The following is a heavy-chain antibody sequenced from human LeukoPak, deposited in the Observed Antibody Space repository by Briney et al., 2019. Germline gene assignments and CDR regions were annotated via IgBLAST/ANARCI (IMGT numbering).Heavy chain of an antibody. V-gene: IGHV4-39*01. D-gene: IGHD1-14*01. CDR3: ASDARTIQIFGL. Sequence: SETLSLTCTVSGGSISSSSYYWGWIRQPPGKGLEWIGSIYYSGSTYYNPSLKSRVTISVDTSKNQFSLKLSSVTAADTAVYYCASDARTIQIFGLWGRGTLVTVSS. J-gene: IGHJ2*01. CDR1: GGSISSSSYY. CDR2: IYYSGST.